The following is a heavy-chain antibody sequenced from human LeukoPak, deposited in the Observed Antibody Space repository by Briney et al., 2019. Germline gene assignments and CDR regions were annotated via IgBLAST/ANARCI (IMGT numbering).Heavy chain of an antibody. D-gene: IGHD3-10*01. Sequence: GGSLRLSCAASGFTFSSYAMSWVRQAPGKGLKWVSTINDNGDGTYYADSVKGRFTVSRDNAKNSLYLQMISLRAEDTAVYYCLQYNSGSTWGQGTLVTVSS. J-gene: IGHJ4*02. CDR3: LQYNSGST. CDR2: INDNGDGT. CDR1: GFTFSSYA. V-gene: IGHV3-23*01.